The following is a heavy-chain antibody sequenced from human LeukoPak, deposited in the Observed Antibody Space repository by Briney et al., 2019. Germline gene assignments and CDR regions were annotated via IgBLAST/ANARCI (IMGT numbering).Heavy chain of an antibody. CDR1: GFSLSTSGMC. Sequence: SGPTLVNPIQTLTLTCTFSGFSLSTSGMCMNWIRQPPGKALEWLARIDWDDDKYYSTSLKTRLTISKDTSKNQVVLTMTNMDPVDTATYYCARIKYTSGSIYMDVWGKGTTVTVSS. D-gene: IGHD6-19*01. CDR3: ARIKYTSGSIYMDV. CDR2: IDWDDDK. J-gene: IGHJ6*03. V-gene: IGHV2-70*11.